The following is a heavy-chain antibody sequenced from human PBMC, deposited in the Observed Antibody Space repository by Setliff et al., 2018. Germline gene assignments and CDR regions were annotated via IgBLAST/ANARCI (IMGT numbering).Heavy chain of an antibody. CDR3: ARVTGFSYMDV. D-gene: IGHD3-3*01. J-gene: IGHJ6*03. Sequence: LSLTCTVSGGSISSGGYYWSWIRQHPGKGLEWIGYIYYSGSTYYNPSLKSRVTISVDTSKNQFSLKLSSVTAADTAVYFCARVTGFSYMDVWGKGTTVTVSS. V-gene: IGHV4-31*03. CDR2: IYYSGST. CDR1: GGSISSGGYY.